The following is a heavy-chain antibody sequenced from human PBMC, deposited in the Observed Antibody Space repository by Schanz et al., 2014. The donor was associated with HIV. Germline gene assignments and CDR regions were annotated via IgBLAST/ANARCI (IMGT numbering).Heavy chain of an antibody. CDR2: INPNSGGT. CDR1: GYTFIDYY. D-gene: IGHD3-9*01. V-gene: IGHV1-2*02. Sequence: VQLVQSGAEVKEPGASVKVSCKASGYTFIDYYVHWVRQAPGQGLEWMGWINPNSGGTNYAQKFQGRVTLTRDTSISTAYMELSRLRSDDTAVYYCARGRYFDWLSFGGGSSVYGLDVWGQGTTVTVSS. CDR3: ARGRYFDWLSFGGGSSVYGLDV. J-gene: IGHJ6*02.